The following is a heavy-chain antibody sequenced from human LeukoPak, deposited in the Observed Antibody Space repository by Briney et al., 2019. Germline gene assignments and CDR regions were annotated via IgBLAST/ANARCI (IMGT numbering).Heavy chain of an antibody. J-gene: IGHJ4*02. D-gene: IGHD6-19*01. CDR3: AKAPWGTTVAANY. Sequence: GGSLRLSCAASGFTFSSYGMHWVRQAPGKGLEWVAIISHDGTNKYYADSVKGRFTVSRDNSKNTLYLQMNSLRGEDTAVYYSAKAPWGTTVAANYWGQGALVTVSS. CDR1: GFTFSSYG. CDR2: ISHDGTNK. V-gene: IGHV3-30*18.